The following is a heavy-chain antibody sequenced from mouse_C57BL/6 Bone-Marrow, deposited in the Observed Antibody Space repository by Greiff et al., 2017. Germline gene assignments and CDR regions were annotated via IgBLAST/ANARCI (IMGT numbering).Heavy chain of an antibody. CDR1: GFTFSSYG. J-gene: IGHJ3*01. Sequence: EVKLMESGGDLVKPGGSLKLSCAASGFTFSSYGMSWVRQTPDKRLEWVATISSGGSYTYYPDSVKGRFTISKDNAKNSLYLQMGSLKSEDTAMYYCARRRGFAYWGQGTLVTVSA. CDR3: ARRRGFAY. CDR2: ISSGGSYT. V-gene: IGHV5-6*02.